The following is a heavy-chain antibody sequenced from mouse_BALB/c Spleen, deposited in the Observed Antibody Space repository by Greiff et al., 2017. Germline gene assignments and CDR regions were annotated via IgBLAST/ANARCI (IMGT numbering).Heavy chain of an antibody. CDR3: ARQDGYYNAMDY. CDR2: ISSGGGST. V-gene: IGHV5-12-1*01. D-gene: IGHD2-3*01. CDR1: GFAFRSYD. J-gene: IGHJ4*01. Sequence: EVMLVESGGGLVKPGGSLKLSCAASGFAFRSYDMSWVRQTPEKRLEWVAYISSGGGSTYYPDTVKGRFTISRDNAKNTLYLQMSSLKSEDTAMYYCARQDGYYNAMDYWGQGTSVTVSS.